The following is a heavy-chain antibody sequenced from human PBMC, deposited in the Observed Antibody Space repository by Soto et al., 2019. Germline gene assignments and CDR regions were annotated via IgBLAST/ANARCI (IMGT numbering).Heavy chain of an antibody. CDR3: STRAYDTNGYYRFDP. D-gene: IGHD3-22*01. CDR1: GGSFSGHS. J-gene: IGHJ5*01. Sequence: SDTLSLTFAVYGGSFSGHSWTWIRQSPGKGLEWIGDINHSGRVNYSPSLKSRVTISLDTSKNQFSLTLSAVTAADTAMYYCSTRAYDTNGYYRFDPWGQGTLVTVSS. V-gene: IGHV4-34*01. CDR2: INHSGRV.